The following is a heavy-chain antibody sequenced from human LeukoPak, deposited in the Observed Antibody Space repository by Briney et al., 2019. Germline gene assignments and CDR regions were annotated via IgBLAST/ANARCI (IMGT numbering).Heavy chain of an antibody. CDR2: ISSSSSSI. D-gene: IGHD3-16*02. J-gene: IGHJ4*02. CDR1: GFTFNSYI. CDR3: ATGSYYFDY. V-gene: IGHV3-48*01. Sequence: GGSLRLSCAASGFTFNSYIMNWVRQAPGKGLEWVSYISSSSSSIYYADSVKGRFTISRDNAKNSLYLQMNSLRAEDTAVYYCATGSYYFDYWGQGTLVTVSS.